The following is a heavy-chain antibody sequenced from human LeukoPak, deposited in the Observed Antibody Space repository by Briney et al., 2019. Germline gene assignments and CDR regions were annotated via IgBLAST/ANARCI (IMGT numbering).Heavy chain of an antibody. CDR3: ARGRYSNTWYVDI. J-gene: IGHJ4*02. Sequence: WASVKVSCKASGYTFTNQDINWVRQATGQGLEWMGWMNPTSGNTGSAQKFQGRLTMTRDTSVSTAYVELSSLRSEDTAVYYCARGRYSNTWYVDIWGQGTLVTVSS. D-gene: IGHD2-2*01. CDR2: MNPTSGNT. CDR1: GYTFTNQD. V-gene: IGHV1-8*01.